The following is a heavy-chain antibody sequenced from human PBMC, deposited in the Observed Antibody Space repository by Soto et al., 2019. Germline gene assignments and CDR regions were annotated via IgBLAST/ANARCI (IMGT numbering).Heavy chain of an antibody. J-gene: IGHJ6*02. CDR1: GFRFNNFA. CDR2: ISASGGST. Sequence: HPGGSLRLSCAASGFRFNNFAMSWVRQAPGRGLEWVSTISASGGSTSYADSVKGRFTISRDNPENTVFLQMNNVRAEDTAVYYCANPASVTTPYYYHCIDVWGQGTMVTVSS. D-gene: IGHD4-17*01. CDR3: ANPASVTTPYYYHCIDV. V-gene: IGHV3-23*01.